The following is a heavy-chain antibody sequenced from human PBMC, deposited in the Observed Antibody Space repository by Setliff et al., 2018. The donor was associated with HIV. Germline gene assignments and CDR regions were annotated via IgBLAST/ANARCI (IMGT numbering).Heavy chain of an antibody. V-gene: IGHV4-39*01. J-gene: IGHJ5*02. Sequence: PSETLSLTCTVSGGSIRGSNYYWAWIRQPPGKGLEWIGSSYYNGATDHNPSLKSRVTISVDTSNQQFSLKLSSVTAADMAVYYCARHEGYNDFLTGYFRYKWYDPWGQGTLVTVSS. CDR3: ARHEGYNDFLTGYFRYKWYDP. CDR2: SYYNGAT. CDR1: GGSIRGSNYY. D-gene: IGHD3-9*01.